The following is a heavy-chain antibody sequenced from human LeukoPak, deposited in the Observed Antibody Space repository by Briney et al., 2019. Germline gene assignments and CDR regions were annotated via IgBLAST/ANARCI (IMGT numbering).Heavy chain of an antibody. CDR3: ARRGYSSGWADY. CDR1: GGSISSYY. CDR2: IYYSGST. Sequence: SETLSLTCTVSGGSISSYYWSWIRQPPGKGLEWIGYIYYSGSTNYNPSLKSRVTISVDTSKNQFSLKLSSVTAADTAVYYCARRGYSSGWADYWGQGTLVTVSS. J-gene: IGHJ4*02. D-gene: IGHD6-19*01. V-gene: IGHV4-59*12.